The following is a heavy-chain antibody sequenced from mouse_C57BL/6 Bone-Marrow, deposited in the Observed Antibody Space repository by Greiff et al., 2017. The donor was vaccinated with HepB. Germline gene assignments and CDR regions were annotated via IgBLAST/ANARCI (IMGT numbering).Heavy chain of an antibody. J-gene: IGHJ1*03. D-gene: IGHD2-1*01. CDR2: IRSKSSNYTT. Sequence: EVQLVESGGGLVQPKGSLKLSCAASGFTFNTYAMHWVRQAPGKGLEWVARIRSKSSNYTTYYADSVKDRFTISRDDSQSMLYLQMNNLKTEDTAMYYCVREVTGDWYFDVWGTGTTVTVSS. V-gene: IGHV10-3*01. CDR1: GFTFNTYA. CDR3: VREVTGDWYFDV.